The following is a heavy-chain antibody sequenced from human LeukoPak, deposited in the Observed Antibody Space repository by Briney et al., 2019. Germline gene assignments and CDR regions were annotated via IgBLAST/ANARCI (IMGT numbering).Heavy chain of an antibody. CDR2: IGPYNINT. V-gene: IGHV1-18*04. CDR3: ARTRDCSKTNCYVMDP. Sequence: GASVRVSCTAFGYTFTTYGINWVRQAPGQGLEWMGWIGPYNINTHYAQKAQGRVTMTTDTSTSTAYVELRSLRSDDTAVYYCARTRDCSKTNCYVMDPWGQGTLVTVSS. D-gene: IGHD2-2*01. CDR1: GYTFTTYG. J-gene: IGHJ5*02.